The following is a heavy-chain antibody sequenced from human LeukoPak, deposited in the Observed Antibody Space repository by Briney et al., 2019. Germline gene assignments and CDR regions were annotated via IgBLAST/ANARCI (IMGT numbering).Heavy chain of an antibody. CDR3: ARVASGSYSGYFQH. D-gene: IGHD1-26*01. J-gene: IGHJ1*01. CDR1: GYTFTGYY. CDR2: INPNSGGT. V-gene: IGHV1-2*02. Sequence: ASVKVSCKASGYTFTGYYMHWVRQAPGQGLEWIGWINPNSGGTNYAQKFQGRVTMTRDTSISTAYMELSRLRSDDTAVYYCARVASGSYSGYFQHWGQGTLVTVSS.